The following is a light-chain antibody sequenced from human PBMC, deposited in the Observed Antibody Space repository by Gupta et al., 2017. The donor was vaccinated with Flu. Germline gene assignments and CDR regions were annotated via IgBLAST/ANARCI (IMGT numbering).Light chain of an antibody. V-gene: IGKV3-15*01. J-gene: IGKJ1*01. CDR1: ETVYSH. CDR2: GAS. CDR3: QQYNDWPRT. Sequence: PAPLSVSPGEGATLSCMASETVYSHLAWYQQKPGQAPRLLIYGASTRATGIPARFSGSESGTEFTLTISSLQSEDFAVYYCQQYNDWPRTFGQGTKVELK.